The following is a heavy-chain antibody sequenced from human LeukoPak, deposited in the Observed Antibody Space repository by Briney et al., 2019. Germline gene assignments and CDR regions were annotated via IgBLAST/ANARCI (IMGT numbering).Heavy chain of an antibody. V-gene: IGHV3-23*01. CDR1: GFTFSSYA. D-gene: IGHD4-11*01. CDR3: AKYVTTFLLPGMDV. CDR2: ISGSGGST. Sequence: KPGGSLRLSCAASGFTFSSYAMSWVRQAPGKGLEWVSAISGSGGSTYYADSVKGRFTISRDNSKNTLYLQMNSLRAEDTAVYYCAKYVTTFLLPGMDVWGQGTTVTVSS. J-gene: IGHJ6*02.